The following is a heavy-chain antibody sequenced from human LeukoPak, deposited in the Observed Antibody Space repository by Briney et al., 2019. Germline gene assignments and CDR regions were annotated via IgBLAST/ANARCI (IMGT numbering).Heavy chain of an antibody. Sequence: RGESLKISCKGSGYSFTNYWISWVRQMPGKGLEWMGRIDPSDSYTSYSPSFQGHVTISADKSITTAYLQWSGLKASDTAMYYCATVSRSSDWFDPWGQGTLVTVSS. J-gene: IGHJ5*02. V-gene: IGHV5-10-1*01. CDR3: ATVSRSSDWFDP. CDR2: IDPSDSYT. CDR1: GYSFTNYW. D-gene: IGHD6-6*01.